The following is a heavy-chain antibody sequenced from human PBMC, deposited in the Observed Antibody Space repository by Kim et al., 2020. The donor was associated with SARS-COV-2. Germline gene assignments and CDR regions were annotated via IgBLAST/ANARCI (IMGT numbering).Heavy chain of an antibody. J-gene: IGHJ4*02. Sequence: SETLSLTCTVSGGSISSYYWSWIRQPPGKGLEWIGYIYYSGSTNYNPSLKSRVTISVDTSKNQFSLKLSSVTAADTAVYYCARGRYYYDSSGYPDYWGQGTLVTVSS. D-gene: IGHD3-22*01. CDR3: ARGRYYYDSSGYPDY. CDR1: GGSISSYY. V-gene: IGHV4-59*13. CDR2: IYYSGST.